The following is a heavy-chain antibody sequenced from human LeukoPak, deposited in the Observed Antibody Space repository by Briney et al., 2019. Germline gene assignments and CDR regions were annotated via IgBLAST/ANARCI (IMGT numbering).Heavy chain of an antibody. CDR1: GFTFNTYA. V-gene: IGHV3-23*01. CDR3: AKAVDDYFFDY. CDR2: IGGSGSST. J-gene: IGHJ4*02. Sequence: GGSLRLSCAASGFTFNTYAMSWVRQAPGKGLEWVSGIGGSGSSTYYAESVKGRFTNTRDNSKNTLYLQMNSLRAEDTAAYYCAKAVDDYFFDYWGQGTLVTVSS. D-gene: IGHD2-21*02.